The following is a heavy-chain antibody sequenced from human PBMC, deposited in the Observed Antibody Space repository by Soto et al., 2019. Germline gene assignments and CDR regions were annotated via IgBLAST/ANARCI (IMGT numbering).Heavy chain of an antibody. V-gene: IGHV3-23*01. CDR3: ATSAASEDDYFYYGMDV. D-gene: IGHD6-25*01. CDR1: GFTFNSHA. J-gene: IGHJ6*02. CDR2: ISGSGGST. Sequence: EVQLLESGGGLVQPGGSLRLSCAASGFTFNSHAMSWVRQAPGKGLEWVSAISGSGGSTYYADSVKGRFTISRDNSKNTLYLQMNSLRAEDTAVYYCATSAASEDDYFYYGMDVWGQGTTVTVSS.